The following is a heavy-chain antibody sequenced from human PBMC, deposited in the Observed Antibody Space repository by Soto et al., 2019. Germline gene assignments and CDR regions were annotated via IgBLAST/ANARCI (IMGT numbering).Heavy chain of an antibody. J-gene: IGHJ4*02. CDR3: ARHVRNLQSSLYYFDY. V-gene: IGHV4-39*01. Sequence: SETLSLTCTVSCGSISSSSYYWGWIRQPPGKGLEWIGSIYYSGSTYYNPSLKSRVTISVDTSKNQFSLKLSSVTAADTAVYYCARHVRNLQSSLYYFDYWGQGTLVTVSS. CDR1: CGSISSSSYY. CDR2: IYYSGST. D-gene: IGHD4-4*01.